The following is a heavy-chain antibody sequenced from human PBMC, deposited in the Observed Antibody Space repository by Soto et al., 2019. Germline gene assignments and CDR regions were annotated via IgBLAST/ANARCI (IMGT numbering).Heavy chain of an antibody. Sequence: LSLTCTVSGDSISSSSYYWGWIRQPPGKGLEWIGSIYYGGSTFYNPSLKSRVTISVDTSKNQFSLRLSSVTAADTAVYYCSKTDYYYYGMDVWGQGTTVTVSS. V-gene: IGHV4-39*01. CDR3: SKTDYYYYGMDV. CDR2: IYYGGST. J-gene: IGHJ6*02. CDR1: GDSISSSSYY.